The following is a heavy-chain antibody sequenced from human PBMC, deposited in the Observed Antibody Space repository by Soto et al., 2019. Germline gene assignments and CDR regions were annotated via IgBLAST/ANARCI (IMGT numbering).Heavy chain of an antibody. Sequence: SETLSLTCAVSGGSISSNNWWSWVRQPPGKGLEWIGEIYHSGSTNYNPSLKSRVTISVDKSKNQFSLKLSSVTAADTAVYYCARATSTSSPYYGMDVWGQGTTVTVSS. CDR3: ARATSTSSPYYGMDV. CDR2: IYHSGST. V-gene: IGHV4-4*02. D-gene: IGHD2-2*01. CDR1: GGSISSNNW. J-gene: IGHJ6*02.